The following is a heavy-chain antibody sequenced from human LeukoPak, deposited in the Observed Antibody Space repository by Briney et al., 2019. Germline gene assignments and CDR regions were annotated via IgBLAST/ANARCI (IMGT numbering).Heavy chain of an antibody. V-gene: IGHV1-18*01. J-gene: IGHJ4*02. D-gene: IGHD4-17*01. CDR3: ARDGHGDYGGDY. CDR2: ISTYNGNT. CDR1: GYTFSSYA. Sequence: GASVKVSCKASGYTFSSYAISWVRQAPGQGLEWMGWISTYNGNTNYAQKLQGRVTMTTNTSTSSAYMELRSLRSDDTAAYYCARDGHGDYGGDYWGQGTLVTVSS.